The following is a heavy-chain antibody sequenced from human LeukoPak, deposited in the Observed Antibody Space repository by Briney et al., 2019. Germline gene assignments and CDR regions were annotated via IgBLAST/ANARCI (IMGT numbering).Heavy chain of an antibody. CDR3: ARATANYDSTGYWTDYFEY. D-gene: IGHD3-22*01. CDR1: GGSTYRAVAY. J-gene: IGHJ4*01. V-gene: IGHV4-31*03. Sequence: TPSDSRTVSGGSTYRAVAYWSWIRQHPGKGLEWIGYIYYGGSTYYNPSLKSRATISVDTSKNQFSLKLSSVTAADTAVYYWARATANYDSTGYWTDYFEY. CDR2: IYYGGST.